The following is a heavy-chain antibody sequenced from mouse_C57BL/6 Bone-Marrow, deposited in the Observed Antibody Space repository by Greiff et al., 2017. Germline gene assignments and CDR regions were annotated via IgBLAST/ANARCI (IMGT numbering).Heavy chain of an antibody. D-gene: IGHD2-1*01. CDR3: AILYGNYRYYYAMDY. V-gene: IGHV1-74*01. Sequence: QVQLQQPGAELVKPGASVKVSCKASGYTFTSYWMHWVKQRPGQGLEWIGRIHPSDSDTNYNQKFKGKATLTVDKSASTAYMQLSSLTSEDSAVYYCAILYGNYRYYYAMDYWGQGTSVTVSS. J-gene: IGHJ4*01. CDR2: IHPSDSDT. CDR1: GYTFTSYW.